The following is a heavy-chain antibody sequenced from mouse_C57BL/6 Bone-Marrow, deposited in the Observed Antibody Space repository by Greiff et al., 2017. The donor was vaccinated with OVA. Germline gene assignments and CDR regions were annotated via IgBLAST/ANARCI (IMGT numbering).Heavy chain of an antibody. CDR2: ISSGGDYI. J-gene: IGHJ3*01. Sequence: DVMLVESGEGLVKPGGSLKLSCAASGFTFSSYAMSWVRQTPEKRLEWVAYISSGGDYIYYADTVKGRFTISRDNARNTLYLQMSSLKSEDTAMYYCTREAPIVTRAWFAYWGQGTLVTVSA. CDR1: GFTFSSYA. V-gene: IGHV5-9-1*02. D-gene: IGHD2-5*01. CDR3: TREAPIVTRAWFAY.